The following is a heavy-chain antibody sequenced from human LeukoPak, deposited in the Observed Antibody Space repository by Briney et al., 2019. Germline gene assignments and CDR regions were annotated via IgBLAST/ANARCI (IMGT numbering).Heavy chain of an antibody. D-gene: IGHD3-22*01. J-gene: IGHJ5*02. CDR3: ARARRITMIVVANWFDP. V-gene: IGHV4-34*01. CDR1: GGSFSGYY. Sequence: SETLSLTCAVYGGSFSGYYWSWIRQPPGKGLEWIGEINHSGSTNYNPSLKSRVTISVDTSKNQFSLKLSSVTAADTAVYYCARARRITMIVVANWFDPWGQGTPVTVSS. CDR2: INHSGST.